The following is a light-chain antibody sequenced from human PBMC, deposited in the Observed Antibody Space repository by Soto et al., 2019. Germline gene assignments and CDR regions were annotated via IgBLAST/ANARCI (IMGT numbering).Light chain of an antibody. CDR3: AAWDDSLNGHG. Sequence: QSVLTQPPSVSEAPRQRVTISCSGSSSNIGNNAVNWYQQLPGKAPKLLIYYDDLLPSGVSDRFSGSNSGTSASLAISGLQSEDEADYYCAAWDDSLNGHGFGGGTKLTVL. V-gene: IGLV1-36*01. CDR1: SSNIGNNA. J-gene: IGLJ2*01. CDR2: YDD.